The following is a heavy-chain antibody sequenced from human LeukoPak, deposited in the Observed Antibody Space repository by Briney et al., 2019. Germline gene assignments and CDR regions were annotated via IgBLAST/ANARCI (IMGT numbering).Heavy chain of an antibody. CDR3: AKYCDSDTCFGFDY. J-gene: IGHJ4*02. CDR2: INTKTGNP. Sequence: APVKVSCKASGYTFTSHAINWVRQAPGQGLEWMGWINTKTGNPSYAPGFTGRFVFSLDTSVSTSYLQISSLKAEDTAVFYCAKYCDSDTCFGFDYWGQGTLVTVSS. V-gene: IGHV7-4-1*02. CDR1: GYTFTSHA. D-gene: IGHD2/OR15-2a*01.